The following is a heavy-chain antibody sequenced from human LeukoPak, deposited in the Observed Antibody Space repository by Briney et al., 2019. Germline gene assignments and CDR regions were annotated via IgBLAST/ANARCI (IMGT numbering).Heavy chain of an antibody. CDR2: IHESGST. CDR3: ARHEGFSQKD. V-gene: IGHV4-4*02. Sequence: SGTLSLTCAVSGDSMSSNNWWSWVRQPPGKGLEWIGEIHESGSTNYNPSLKSRVTISVDKSKDQFSLKLSSVTAADTAVYYCARHEGFSQKDWGQGTQVTVS. CDR1: GDSMSSNNW. J-gene: IGHJ4*02.